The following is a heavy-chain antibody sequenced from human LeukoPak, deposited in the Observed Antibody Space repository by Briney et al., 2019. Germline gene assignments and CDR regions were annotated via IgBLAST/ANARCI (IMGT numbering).Heavy chain of an antibody. CDR3: AKDRWGCSSTSCYDGYFDY. Sequence: GGSLRLSCAASGFTFSSYAMSWVRQAPGKGLEWVSAISGSGGSTYYADSVKGRFTISRDNSKNTLYLQMNSLRAEDTAVYYCAKDRWGCSSTSCYDGYFDYWGQGSLVTVSS. CDR2: ISGSGGST. V-gene: IGHV3-23*01. J-gene: IGHJ4*02. D-gene: IGHD2-2*01. CDR1: GFTFSSYA.